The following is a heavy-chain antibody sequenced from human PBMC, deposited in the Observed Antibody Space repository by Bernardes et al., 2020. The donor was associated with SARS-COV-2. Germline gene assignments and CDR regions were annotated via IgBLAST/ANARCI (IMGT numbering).Heavy chain of an antibody. J-gene: IGHJ6*02. V-gene: IGHV4-59*08. Sequence: SETLSLTCTVSAGSISSYYCSWIRQPPGQGLEWNGYSYYSGSTNYNPSLKSRVTISVYTSTNQFSLKLSSVTAADTAVYYCARHGHFWCGYCPYYYYGMDVWGQGTTVTVSS. D-gene: IGHD3-3*02. CDR3: ARHGHFWCGYCPYYYYGMDV. CDR2: SYYSGST. CDR1: AGSISSYY.